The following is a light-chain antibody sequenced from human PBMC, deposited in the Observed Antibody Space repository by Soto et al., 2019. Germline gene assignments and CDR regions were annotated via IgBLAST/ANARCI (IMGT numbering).Light chain of an antibody. V-gene: IGKV3-11*01. CDR1: QSVGSY. Sequence: IVLTQSPATLSLSPGERATLSCRASQSVGSYLAWYQHKPGQAPRLLISDASNRATGIPARFSGGGSGTDFTLTISSLEPEDFAVYYCQQRGNWPTFGGGTKVEIK. CDR2: DAS. J-gene: IGKJ4*01. CDR3: QQRGNWPT.